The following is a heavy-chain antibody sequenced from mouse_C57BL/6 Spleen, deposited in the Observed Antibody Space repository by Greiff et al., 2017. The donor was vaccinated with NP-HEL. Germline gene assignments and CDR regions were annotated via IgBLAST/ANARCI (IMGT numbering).Heavy chain of an antibody. J-gene: IGHJ2*01. V-gene: IGHV1-59*01. CDR2: IDPSDSYT. CDR1: GYTFTSYW. Sequence: QVQLQQPGAELVRPGTSVKLSCKASGYTFTSYWMHWVKQRPGQGLEWIGVIDPSDSYTNYNQKFKGKATLTVDTSSSTAYMQLSSLTSEDSAVYYCAGYYGTVFDYWGKGTTLTVSS. D-gene: IGHD2-1*01. CDR3: AGYYGTVFDY.